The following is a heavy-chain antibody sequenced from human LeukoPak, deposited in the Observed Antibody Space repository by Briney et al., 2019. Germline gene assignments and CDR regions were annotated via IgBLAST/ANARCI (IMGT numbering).Heavy chain of an antibody. CDR3: ARGPRSFDY. CDR1: GFTFSNYA. CDR2: ISYDGSNK. J-gene: IGHJ4*02. D-gene: IGHD1-14*01. V-gene: IGHV3-30-3*01. Sequence: QSGGSLRLSCAASGFTFSNYAMHWVRQAPGKGLEWVAVISYDGSNKHYADSVKGRFTISRDNSKNTLYLQMNSLRAEDTAVYYCARGPRSFDYWGQGTLVTVSS.